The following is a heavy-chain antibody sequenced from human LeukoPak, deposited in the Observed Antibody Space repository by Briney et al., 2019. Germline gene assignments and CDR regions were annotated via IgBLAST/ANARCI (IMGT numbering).Heavy chain of an antibody. CDR2: IYYSGST. V-gene: IGHV4-59*08. CDR3: ATTAKSSYYYSGMAV. J-gene: IGHJ6*04. CDR1: GGSISSYY. Sequence: NPSETLSLTCTVSGGSISSYYWSWIRQPPGKGLGGMGYIYYSGSTNYNPSLKSRVTISVETSKNQFSLKPSSATAADTAVYYCATTAKSSYYYSGMAVSGEGTTVTVSS.